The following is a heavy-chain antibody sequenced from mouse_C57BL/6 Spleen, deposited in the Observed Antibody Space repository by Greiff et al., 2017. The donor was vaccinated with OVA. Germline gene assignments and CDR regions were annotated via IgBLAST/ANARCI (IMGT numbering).Heavy chain of an antibody. J-gene: IGHJ2*01. D-gene: IGHD2-5*01. CDR1: GYTFTDYY. V-gene: IGHV1-76*01. CDR2: IYPGSGNT. CDR3: ARSYSNYDYFDY. Sequence: QVHVKQSGAELVRPGASVKLSCKASGYTFTDYYINWVKQRPGQGLEWIARIYPGSGNTYYNEKFKGKATLTAEKSSSTAYMQLSSLTSEDSAVYFCARSYSNYDYFDYWGQGTTLTVSS.